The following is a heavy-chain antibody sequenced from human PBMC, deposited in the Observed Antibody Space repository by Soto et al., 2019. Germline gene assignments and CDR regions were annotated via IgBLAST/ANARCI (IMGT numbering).Heavy chain of an antibody. D-gene: IGHD2-2*01. V-gene: IGHV1-2*02. CDR1: GYTFTGYY. J-gene: IGHJ6*02. CDR3: ARNFLGYCSSTSCYGGDGDYYYYGMDV. Sequence: ASVKVSCKASGYTFTGYYMHWVRQAPGQGLEWMGWINPNSGGTNYAQKFQGRVTMTRATSISTAYMELSRLRSDDTAVYYCARNFLGYCSSTSCYGGDGDYYYYGMDVWGQGTTVTVSS. CDR2: INPNSGGT.